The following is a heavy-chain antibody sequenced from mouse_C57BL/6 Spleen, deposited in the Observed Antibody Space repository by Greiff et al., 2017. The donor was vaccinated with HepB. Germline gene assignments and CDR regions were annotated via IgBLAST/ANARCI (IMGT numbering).Heavy chain of an antibody. V-gene: IGHV1-81*01. CDR2: IYPRSGNT. Sequence: QVQLQQSGAELARPGASVKLSCKASGYTFTSYGISWVKQRTGQGLEWIGEIYPRSGNTYYNEKFKGKATLTADKSSGTAYMELRSLTSEDSAVYFCARETMVTTEGLYFDYWGQGTTLTVSS. CDR3: ARETMVTTEGLYFDY. CDR1: GYTFTSYG. D-gene: IGHD2-2*01. J-gene: IGHJ2*01.